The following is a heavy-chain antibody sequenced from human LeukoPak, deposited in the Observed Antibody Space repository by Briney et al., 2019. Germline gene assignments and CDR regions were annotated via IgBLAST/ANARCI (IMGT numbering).Heavy chain of an antibody. D-gene: IGHD2-2*01. CDR1: GFTFSHYA. CDR3: AKGSGGVRYCSTVSCLPDDS. V-gene: IGHV3-23*01. Sequence: PGGSLRLSCAAFGFTFSHYAMTWVRQAPGKGLEWVSAISGIEDNTYYADAVKGRFTISRDNSYNTLYLHMNSLRAEDTAVYYCAKGSGGVRYCSTVSCLPDDSWGQGTLVTVSS. J-gene: IGHJ4*02. CDR2: ISGIEDNT.